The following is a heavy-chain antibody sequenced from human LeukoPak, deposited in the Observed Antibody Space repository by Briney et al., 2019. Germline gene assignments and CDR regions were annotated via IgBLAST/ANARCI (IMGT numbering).Heavy chain of an antibody. J-gene: IGHJ3*02. V-gene: IGHV5-51*01. CDR2: IYPGDSDT. CDR3: ASSRIVGATDAFDI. Sequence: GESLKISRKGSGYSFNTYWIAWVRQMPGKGLEWMGIIYPGDSDTKYSPSFQGQVTISADKSITTAFLRWSSLKASDTAMYYCASSRIVGATDAFDIWGQGTMVTVSS. CDR1: GYSFNTYW. D-gene: IGHD1-26*01.